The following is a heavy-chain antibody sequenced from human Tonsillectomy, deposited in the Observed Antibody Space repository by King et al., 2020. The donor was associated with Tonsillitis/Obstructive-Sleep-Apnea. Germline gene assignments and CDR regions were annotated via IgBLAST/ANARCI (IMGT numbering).Heavy chain of an antibody. CDR2: ISAYNGNT. CDR3: ARGDLQYYYYYYMDV. CDR1: GYTFTNYG. V-gene: IGHV1-18*01. J-gene: IGHJ6*03. Sequence: QVQLVESGDEVKKPGASVKVSCEASGYTFTNYGISWVRQAPGQGLEWMGWISAYNGNTKYAQKLQDRVTMTTDTSTSTAYMELRSLRSDDTAVYYCARGDLQYYYYYYMDVWGKGTTVTVSS.